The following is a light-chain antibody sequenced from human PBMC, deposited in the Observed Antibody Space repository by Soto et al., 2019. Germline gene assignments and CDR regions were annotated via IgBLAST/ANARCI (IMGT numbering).Light chain of an antibody. CDR1: SSNIGAGYD. CDR3: AAWDDSLNGPV. J-gene: IGLJ2*01. Sequence: QSVLTQPPSVSGAPGQRVTISCTGSSSNIGAGYDVHWYQQRPGTAPKLLIFGNINRPSGVPDRFSGSKSGTSASLAISGLQSKDEADYYCAAWDDSLNGPVFGGGTKLTVL. V-gene: IGLV1-40*01. CDR2: GNI.